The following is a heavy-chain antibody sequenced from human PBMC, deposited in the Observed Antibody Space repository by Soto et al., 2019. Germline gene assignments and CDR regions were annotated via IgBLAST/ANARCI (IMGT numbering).Heavy chain of an antibody. CDR1: CDSIISSDFY. CDR3: ARHSLALRKNNWFDP. J-gene: IGHJ5*02. V-gene: IGHV4-39*01. D-gene: IGHD3-3*02. Sequence: SETLSLTCTVSCDSIISSDFYWGWVRQPPGKGLEWIGSIFYLGSSYYNPSLKSRVTMSVDTSKNQFSLRLRSVTATDTALYFCARHSLALRKNNWFDPWGQGIMVTVSS. CDR2: IFYLGSS.